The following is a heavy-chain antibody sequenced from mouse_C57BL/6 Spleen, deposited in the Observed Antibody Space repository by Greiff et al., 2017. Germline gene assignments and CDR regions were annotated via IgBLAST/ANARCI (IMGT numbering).Heavy chain of an antibody. J-gene: IGHJ4*01. V-gene: IGHV1-69*01. CDR3: ARQWTGKKYYAMDY. D-gene: IGHD4-1*01. CDR2: IDPSDSYT. Sequence: QVQLQQPGAELVMPGASVKLSCKASGYTFTSYWMPWVKQRPGPGLEWIGEIDPSDSYTNYNQKFKGKSTLTVDKSSSTAYKQLSSLTSEYSAVYYCARQWTGKKYYAMDYWGQGTSVTFSS. CDR1: GYTFTSYW.